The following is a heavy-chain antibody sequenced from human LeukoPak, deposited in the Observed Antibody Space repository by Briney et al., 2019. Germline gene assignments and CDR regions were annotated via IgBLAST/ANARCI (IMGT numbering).Heavy chain of an antibody. Sequence: SETLSLTCAVYGGSFRGYYWSWIRQPPRKGLERIGEINLSGTTTYNPSLKSRVTISVDTSKNQFSLKLSSVTAADTTVYYCARGLYYYGSGSYLPASNWFDPWGQGTLVTVSS. J-gene: IGHJ5*02. V-gene: IGHV4-34*01. CDR1: GGSFRGYY. CDR2: INLSGTT. D-gene: IGHD3-10*01. CDR3: ARGLYYYGSGSYLPASNWFDP.